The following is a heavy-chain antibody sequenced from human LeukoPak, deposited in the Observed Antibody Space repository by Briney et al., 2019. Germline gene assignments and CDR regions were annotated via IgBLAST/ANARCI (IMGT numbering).Heavy chain of an antibody. D-gene: IGHD2/OR15-2a*01. CDR3: AKDAYGGATFFYYMDV. CDR1: GFTFDDYA. V-gene: IGHV3-9*01. CDR2: ISWNSGNI. Sequence: PGGSLRLSCAVSGFTFDDYAMHWVRHTPGKGLNWVSGISWNSGNIAYADFVGGRFTISRDNAKNSLSLQMNSLSDEDAAVYYCAKDAYGGATFFYYMDVWGKGTTVTVSS. J-gene: IGHJ6*03.